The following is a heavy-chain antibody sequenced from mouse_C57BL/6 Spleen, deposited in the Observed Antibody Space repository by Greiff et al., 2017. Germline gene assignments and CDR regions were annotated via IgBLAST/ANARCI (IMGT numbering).Heavy chain of an antibody. D-gene: IGHD1-1*01. CDR2: IDPSDSYT. Sequence: QVQLQQPGAELVKPGASVKLSCKASGYTFTSYWVQWVKQRPGQGLEWIGEIDPSDSYTNYNQKFKGKATLTVDTSSSTAYMQLSSLTSEDSAVYYCARAYYGSSLYYFDYWGQGTTLTVSS. CDR3: ARAYYGSSLYYFDY. J-gene: IGHJ2*01. V-gene: IGHV1-50*01. CDR1: GYTFTSYW.